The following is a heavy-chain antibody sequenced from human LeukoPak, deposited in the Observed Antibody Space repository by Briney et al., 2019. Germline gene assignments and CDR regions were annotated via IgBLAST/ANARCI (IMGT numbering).Heavy chain of an antibody. V-gene: IGHV3-74*01. CDR2: INTDGTVT. Sequence: GGSLRLSCAASGFTFSKYWMLWVRQAPGKELESVSRINTDGTVTTYADSVKGRFTVSRDNADNTMFLQMNSVRDEDTAVYYCATRQWLAPPPDSWGQGTPVTVSS. J-gene: IGHJ4*02. CDR3: ATRQWLAPPPDS. D-gene: IGHD6-19*01. CDR1: GFTFSKYW.